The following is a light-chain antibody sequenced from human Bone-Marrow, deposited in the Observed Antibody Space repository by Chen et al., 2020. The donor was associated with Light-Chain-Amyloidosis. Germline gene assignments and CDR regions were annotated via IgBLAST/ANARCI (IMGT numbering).Light chain of an antibody. CDR1: SGYRLYV. J-gene: IGLJ3*02. CDR3: QTWGTDIQV. V-gene: IGLV4-69*02. CDR2: LNSDGTH. Sequence: QVVLTQPPSASASPGASVNLTFTLSSGYRLYVIAWHQQQSQKGPRFLMRLNSDGTHSRGAGISDRFSGSSSGTERYLTISSLQSEDEADYYCQTWGTDIQVFGGGTRLTVL.